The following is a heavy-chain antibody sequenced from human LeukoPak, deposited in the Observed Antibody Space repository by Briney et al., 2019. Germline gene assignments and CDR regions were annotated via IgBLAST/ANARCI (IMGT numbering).Heavy chain of an antibody. V-gene: IGHV3-20*04. CDR2: INWNGGGT. D-gene: IGHD1-26*01. J-gene: IGHJ1*01. Sequence: TGGSLRLSCVASGFTFDDYGMSWVRQAPGKGLEWVSGINWNGGGTGYADSVKGRFTISRDNAKNSLYLQMNSLRAEDTALYYCARALGHSGSRWGQGTLVTVSS. CDR1: GFTFDDYG. CDR3: ARALGHSGSR.